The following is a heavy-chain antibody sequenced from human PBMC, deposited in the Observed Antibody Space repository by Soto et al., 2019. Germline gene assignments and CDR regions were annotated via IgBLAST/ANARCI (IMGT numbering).Heavy chain of an antibody. V-gene: IGHV4-39*01. CDR3: AGQGVEDSSGSYHFDY. Sequence: QLHLQESGPGLVKPSETLSLTCTVSSGSISSSSFYWGWIRQPPGKGLEWIGSIYYSGSTYYNPSLTSRVPISXXTXTPXFSLKLSSVTAADTAVYYCAGQGVEDSSGSYHFDYWGQGTLVTVSS. J-gene: IGHJ4*02. CDR1: SGSISSSSFY. D-gene: IGHD3-22*01. CDR2: IYYSGST.